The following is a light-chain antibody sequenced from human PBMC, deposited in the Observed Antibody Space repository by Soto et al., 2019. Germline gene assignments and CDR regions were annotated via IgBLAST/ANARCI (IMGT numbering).Light chain of an antibody. CDR2: DAS. V-gene: IGKV1-5*01. CDR3: QQYNSYSRWT. J-gene: IGKJ1*01. Sequence: DIRMTQSPSTLSASVVDRVTITCRASQSISSWLAWYQQKPGKAPKLLIYDASSLESGVPSRFSGSGSGTEFTLTISSLQPDDFATYYCQQYNSYSRWTFGQGTKVEIK. CDR1: QSISSW.